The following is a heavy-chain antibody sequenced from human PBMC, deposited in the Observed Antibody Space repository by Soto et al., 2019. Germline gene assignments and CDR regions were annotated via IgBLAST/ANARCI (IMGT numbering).Heavy chain of an antibody. CDR2: INHSGST. D-gene: IGHD2-8*02. J-gene: IGHJ4*02. V-gene: IGHV4-34*01. CDR1: GGSFSGYY. Sequence: AWETLSLTCAVYGGSFSGYYWTWIRQPPGTGLEWIGEINHSGSTNYNPSLKSRVTISVDTSKNQFSLKLTSVTAADTAVYYCARDKITGLFDYWGQGTLVTVSS. CDR3: ARDKITGLFDY.